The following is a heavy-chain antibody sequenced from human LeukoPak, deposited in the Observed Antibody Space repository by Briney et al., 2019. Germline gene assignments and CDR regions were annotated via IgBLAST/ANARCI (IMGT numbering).Heavy chain of an antibody. J-gene: IGHJ4*02. CDR3: AKHSRNGEENLDY. CDR1: GFTFSNYA. D-gene: IGHD3-10*01. V-gene: IGHV3-23*01. Sequence: GGSLRLSCAASGFTFSNYAISWVRQAPGKGLEWVSVISHSGTTTFYADSVRGRFTISRDNSNNTLYLQMNSLGAEDTAVYYRAKHSRNGEENLDYWGQGSLVTVSS. CDR2: ISHSGTTT.